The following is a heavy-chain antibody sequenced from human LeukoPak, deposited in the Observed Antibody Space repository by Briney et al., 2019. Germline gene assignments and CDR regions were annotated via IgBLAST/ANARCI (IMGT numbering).Heavy chain of an antibody. CDR3: ARGLGERFLEWLFRYNWFDP. CDR2: IYYSGST. CDR1: GGSISSYY. J-gene: IGHJ5*02. V-gene: IGHV4-59*12. Sequence: SETLSLTCTVSGGSISSYYWSWIRQPPGKGLEWIGYIYYSGSTNYNPSLKSRVTISVDTSKNQFSLKLSSVTAADTAVYYCARGLGERFLEWLFRYNWFDPWGQGTLVTVSS. D-gene: IGHD3-3*01.